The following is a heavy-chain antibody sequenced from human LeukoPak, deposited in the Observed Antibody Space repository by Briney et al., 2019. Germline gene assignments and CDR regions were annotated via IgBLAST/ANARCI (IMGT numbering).Heavy chain of an antibody. CDR3: ARDRGYFDN. J-gene: IGHJ4*02. CDR1: GFTFSSNG. Sequence: GGSLRLSCAASGFTFSSNGMHWVRQAPGKGLEWVGIIWYDGSNKYYADSVKGRFTISRDNSKNTLYLQMNSLRVEDTAMYYCARDRGYFDNWGQGTLVTVSS. V-gene: IGHV3-33*01. CDR2: IWYDGSNK.